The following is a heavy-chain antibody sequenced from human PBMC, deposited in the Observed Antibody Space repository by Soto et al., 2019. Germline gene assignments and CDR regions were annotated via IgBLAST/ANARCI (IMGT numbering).Heavy chain of an antibody. CDR3: AKDLMTTVTPGGMDV. J-gene: IGHJ6*02. Sequence: GGSLRLSCEASGFTFSSYAMSWVRQAPGKGLEWVSAISGSGGSTYYADSVKGRFTISRDNSKNTLYLQMNSLRAEDTAVYYCAKDLMTTVTPGGMDVWGQGTTVTAP. CDR2: ISGSGGST. CDR1: GFTFSSYA. V-gene: IGHV3-23*01. D-gene: IGHD4-4*01.